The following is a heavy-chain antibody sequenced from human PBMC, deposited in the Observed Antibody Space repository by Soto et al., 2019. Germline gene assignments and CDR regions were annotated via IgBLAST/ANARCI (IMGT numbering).Heavy chain of an antibody. CDR1: GFSFSVNGVA. Sequence: QITLKESGPPLVKPTQTLTLTCTFSGFSFSVNGVAVGWIRQPPGQALEWLALIYWDDDQRYNPSLKDRHTITKDTSRNQVVLTMTNMDPVDTATYYCAHKRDVSRGFKYWGQGTLVTVSS. CDR3: AHKRDVSRGFKY. D-gene: IGHD3-10*01. J-gene: IGHJ4*02. V-gene: IGHV2-5*02. CDR2: IYWDDDQ.